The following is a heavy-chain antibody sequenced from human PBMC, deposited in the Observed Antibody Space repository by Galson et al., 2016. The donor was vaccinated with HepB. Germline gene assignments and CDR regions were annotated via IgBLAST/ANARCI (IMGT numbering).Heavy chain of an antibody. CDR2: I. V-gene: IGHV3-48*03. D-gene: IGHD3-10*01. Sequence: IFYADSVRGRFTTSRDNARNSLFLEMNSLRAEDTALYYCVRTGSGSYSAYWGQGTLVTVSS. J-gene: IGHJ4*02. CDR3: VRTGSGSYSAY.